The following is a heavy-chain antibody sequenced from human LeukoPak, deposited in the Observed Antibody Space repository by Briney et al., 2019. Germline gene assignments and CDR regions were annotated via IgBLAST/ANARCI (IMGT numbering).Heavy chain of an antibody. V-gene: IGHV1-18*04. Sequence: ASVKVSCKASGYTFTGYYMHWVRQAPGQGLEWMGYISAYNGNTNYAQKFQGRVSMTTDTPTRTADMELRSLTSDDTAVYYCARDQSFGSGSYQDYWGQGTLVTVSS. CDR2: ISAYNGNT. CDR1: GYTFTGYY. D-gene: IGHD3-10*01. CDR3: ARDQSFGSGSYQDY. J-gene: IGHJ4*02.